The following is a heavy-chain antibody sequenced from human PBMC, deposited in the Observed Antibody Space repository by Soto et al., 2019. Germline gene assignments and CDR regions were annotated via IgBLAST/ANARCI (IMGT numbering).Heavy chain of an antibody. CDR2: ISWNSGSI. CDR3: AKDLALDY. Sequence: AGGSLRLSCAASGFTFDDYAMHWVRQAPGKGLEWVSGISWNSGSIGYADSVKGRFTISRDNAKNSLYLQMNSLRAEDTALYYCAKDLALDYWGQGTLVTVSS. V-gene: IGHV3-9*01. CDR1: GFTFDDYA. J-gene: IGHJ4*02.